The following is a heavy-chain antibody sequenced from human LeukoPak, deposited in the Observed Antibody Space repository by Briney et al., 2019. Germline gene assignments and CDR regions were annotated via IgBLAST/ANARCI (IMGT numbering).Heavy chain of an antibody. D-gene: IGHD3-22*01. CDR2: FDPEDGET. CDR3: ATNYYDSSGYYIY. J-gene: IGHJ4*02. V-gene: IGHV1-24*01. Sequence: VASVKVSCKVSGYTLTELSIHWVRQAPGKGLEWMGGFDPEDGETIYAQKFQGRVTMTEDTSTDTAYMELSSLRSEDTAVYYCATNYYDSSGYYIYWGQGTLVTVSS. CDR1: GYTLTELS.